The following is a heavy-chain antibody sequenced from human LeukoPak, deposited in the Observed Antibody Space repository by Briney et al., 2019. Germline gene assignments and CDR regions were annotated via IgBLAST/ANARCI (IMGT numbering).Heavy chain of an antibody. D-gene: IGHD6-25*01. V-gene: IGHV6-1*01. CDR1: VDSASTSGAA. CDR3: ARGRASAFDV. CDR2: TYYTSKWNT. J-gene: IGHJ3*01. Sequence: QTPSLTRAISVDSASTSGAAWDSVRQSPSRGLEWQGRTYYTSKWNTEYAVSVKSRIVVNPDTSKNQFSLQLNSVTSEDTAVYYCARGRASAFDVWGQGTMVTVSS.